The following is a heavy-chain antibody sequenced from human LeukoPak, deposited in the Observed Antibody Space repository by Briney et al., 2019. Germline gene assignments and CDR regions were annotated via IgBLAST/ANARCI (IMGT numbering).Heavy chain of an antibody. CDR1: GGSISSSSYY. J-gene: IGHJ6*03. CDR3: ARVGYYYYYYMDV. CDR2: IYYSGST. V-gene: IGHV4-39*07. Sequence: SETLSLTCTVSGGSISSSSYYWGWIRRPPGKGLEWIGSIYYSGSTYYNPSLKSRVTISVDTSKNQFSLKLGSVTAADTAVYYCARVGYYYYYYMDVWGKGTTVTVSS.